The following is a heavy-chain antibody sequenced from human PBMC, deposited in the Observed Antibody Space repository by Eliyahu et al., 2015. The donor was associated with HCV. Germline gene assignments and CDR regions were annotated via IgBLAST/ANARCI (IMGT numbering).Heavy chain of an antibody. Sequence: QVQLQQWGAGLLRPSETLSLTCAVYGGSFRHYFWTWIRQAPGKGLEWIGEINHTGSTNYNPSLKSRVTMSVDSSKSQFSLNLTSVTAADTGVYYCARERIVVVVAAGRPIDYWGQRSLVTVSS. J-gene: IGHJ4*02. D-gene: IGHD2-15*01. CDR3: ARERIVVVVAAGRPIDY. V-gene: IGHV4-34*01. CDR1: GGSFRHYF. CDR2: INHTGST.